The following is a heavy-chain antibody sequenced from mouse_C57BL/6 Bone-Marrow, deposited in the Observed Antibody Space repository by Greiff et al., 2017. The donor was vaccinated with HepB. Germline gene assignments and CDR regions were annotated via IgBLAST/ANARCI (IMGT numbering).Heavy chain of an antibody. D-gene: IGHD2-3*01. V-gene: IGHV14-2*01. J-gene: IGHJ3*01. CDR3: ARGEVYDGRGFAY. CDR1: GFNIKDYY. CDR2: FDPEDGET. Sequence: VQLQQSGAELVKPGASVKLSCTASGFNIKDYYMHWVKQRTEQGLEWIGRFDPEDGETKYAPKFQGKATLTAETSSNTAYLKLSILTSEDTAVYYCARGEVYDGRGFAYWGQGTLVTVSA.